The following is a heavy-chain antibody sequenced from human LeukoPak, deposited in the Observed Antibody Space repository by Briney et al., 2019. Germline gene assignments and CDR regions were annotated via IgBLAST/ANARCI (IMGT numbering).Heavy chain of an antibody. Sequence: SVRVSCKASGFTFTSSAVQWVRQARGQRLEWIGWIVVGSGNTNYAQKFQERVTITRDMSTSTAYMELSSLRSEDTAVYYCAASPDYYDSSGYSYYFDYWGQGTLVTVSS. CDR1: GFTFTSSA. D-gene: IGHD3-22*01. J-gene: IGHJ4*02. CDR3: AASPDYYDSSGYSYYFDY. CDR2: IVVGSGNT. V-gene: IGHV1-58*01.